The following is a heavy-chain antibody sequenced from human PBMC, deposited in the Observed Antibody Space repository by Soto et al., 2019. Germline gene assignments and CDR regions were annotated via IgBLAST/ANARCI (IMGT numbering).Heavy chain of an antibody. CDR3: ARAAYGSGSYYNSAWFDP. V-gene: IGHV4-4*02. J-gene: IGHJ5*02. D-gene: IGHD3-10*01. CDR1: GGSISSSNW. CDR2: IYHSGST. Sequence: QVQLQESGPGLVKPSGTLSLTCAVSGGSISSSNWWSWVRQPPGKGLEWIGEIYHSGSTNYNPSLKSRVPISGDKSKNQFSLKLSSVTAADTAVYYCARAAYGSGSYYNSAWFDPWGQGTLVTVSS.